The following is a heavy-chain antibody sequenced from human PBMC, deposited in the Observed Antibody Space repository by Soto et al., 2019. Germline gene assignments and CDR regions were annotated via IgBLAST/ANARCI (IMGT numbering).Heavy chain of an antibody. D-gene: IGHD3-16*02. J-gene: IGHJ4*02. V-gene: IGHV3-7*01. Sequence: GGSLRLSCGATEFTFSNYWMSWVRQAPGKGLEWVANINQDGSAKYYVDSVRGRFTISRDNARNSLYLQMNSLRVEDTAVYYCARIVMGLTSDYWGQGALVTVSS. CDR1: EFTFSNYW. CDR2: INQDGSAK. CDR3: ARIVMGLTSDY.